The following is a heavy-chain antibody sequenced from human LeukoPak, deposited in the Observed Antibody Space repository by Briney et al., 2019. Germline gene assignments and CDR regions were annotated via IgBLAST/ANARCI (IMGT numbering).Heavy chain of an antibody. CDR2: ISSSSGTI. Sequence: GGSLRLSYAASGFTFSIYSMNWVRQAPGKGLEGVSYISSSSGTIYYADSVKGRFTISRDNAKNSLYLQVNSLSAEDTAVYYCAREVPSSRYYYGMDVWGQGTTVTVTS. V-gene: IGHV3-48*01. CDR1: GFTFSIYS. CDR3: AREVPSSRYYYGMDV. D-gene: IGHD6-25*01. J-gene: IGHJ6*02.